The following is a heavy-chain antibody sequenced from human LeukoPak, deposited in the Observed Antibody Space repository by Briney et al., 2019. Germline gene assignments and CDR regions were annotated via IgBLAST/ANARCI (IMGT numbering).Heavy chain of an antibody. D-gene: IGHD2-8*02. CDR3: ARTVQGYYYYYMDV. Sequence: SQTLSLTCTVSGGSISSGGYYWSWIRQPPGKGLEWTGYIYHSGSTYYNPSLKSRVTISVDRSKNQFSLKLSSVTAADTAVYYCARTVQGYYYYYMDVWGKGTTVTVSS. J-gene: IGHJ6*03. CDR2: IYHSGST. V-gene: IGHV4-30-2*01. CDR1: GGSISSGGYY.